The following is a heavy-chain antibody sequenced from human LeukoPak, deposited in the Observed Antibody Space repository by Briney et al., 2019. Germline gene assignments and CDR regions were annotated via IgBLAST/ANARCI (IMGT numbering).Heavy chain of an antibody. D-gene: IGHD2-2*01. CDR1: GGSFSGYY. V-gene: IGHV4-34*01. CDR2: INHSGST. Sequence: PSETLSLTCAVYGGSFSGYYWSWVRQPPGKGLEWIGEINHSGSTNYNPSLKSRVTISVDTSKNQFSLKLSSVTAADTAVYYCARARTGYCSSTSCSHYFDYWGQGTLVTVSS. J-gene: IGHJ4*02. CDR3: ARARTGYCSSTSCSHYFDY.